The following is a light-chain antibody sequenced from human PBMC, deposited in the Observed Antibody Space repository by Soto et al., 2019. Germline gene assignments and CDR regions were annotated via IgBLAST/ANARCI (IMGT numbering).Light chain of an antibody. CDR1: SSDVGGYNY. Sequence: QSVLTQPPSASGSPGQSVTISCTGTSSDVGGYNYVSWYQQHPGKAPKLMIYEVSKRPSGVPDRFSGSKSGNTASLTVSGLQAEDEADYYCSSYVGSNNLVFGGGTNSPS. V-gene: IGLV2-8*01. CDR3: SSYVGSNNLV. CDR2: EVS. J-gene: IGLJ2*01.